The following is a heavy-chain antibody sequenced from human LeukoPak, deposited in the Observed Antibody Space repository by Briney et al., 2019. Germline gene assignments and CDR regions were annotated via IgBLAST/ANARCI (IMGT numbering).Heavy chain of an antibody. CDR1: GFTFSSYA. J-gene: IGHJ3*02. D-gene: IGHD6-19*01. CDR3: AKGALYSSGWYIRAFDI. Sequence: GGSLRLSCAASGFTFSSYAMSWVRQAPGKGLEWVSAISGSGGSTYYADSVMGRFTISRDNSKNTLYLQMNSLRAEDTAIYYCAKGALYSSGWYIRAFDIWGQGTMVTVSS. CDR2: ISGSGGST. V-gene: IGHV3-23*01.